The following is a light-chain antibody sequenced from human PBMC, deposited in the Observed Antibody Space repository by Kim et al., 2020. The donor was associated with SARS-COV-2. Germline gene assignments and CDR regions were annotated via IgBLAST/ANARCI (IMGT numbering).Light chain of an antibody. Sequence: WSPGKRATLSCRASQSVSSSYLAWYQQKPGQAPRLLIYGASSRATGIPDKFSGSGSGTDFTLTISRLEPEDFAVYYCQQYGSSPQTFGQGTKLEI. J-gene: IGKJ2*01. CDR2: GAS. CDR1: QSVSSSY. CDR3: QQYGSSPQT. V-gene: IGKV3-20*01.